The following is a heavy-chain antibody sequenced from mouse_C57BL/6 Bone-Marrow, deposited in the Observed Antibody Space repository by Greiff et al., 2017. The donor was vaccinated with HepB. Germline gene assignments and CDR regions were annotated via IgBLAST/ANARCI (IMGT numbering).Heavy chain of an antibody. V-gene: IGHV1-55*01. D-gene: IGHD3-1*01. CDR2: IYPGSGST. Sequence: QVQLQQSGAELVKPGASVKLSCKASGYTFTSYWMHWVKQRPGQGLEWIGDIYPGSGSTNYNEKFKSKATLTVDTSSSTAYMQLSSLTSEDSAVYYCASGSSNFDYWGQGTTLTVSS. CDR1: GYTFTSYW. J-gene: IGHJ2*01. CDR3: ASGSSNFDY.